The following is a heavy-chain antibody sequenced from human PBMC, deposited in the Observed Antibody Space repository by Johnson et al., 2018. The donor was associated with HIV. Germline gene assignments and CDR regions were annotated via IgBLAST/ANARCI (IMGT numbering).Heavy chain of an antibody. CDR2: ISWNSGSI. J-gene: IGHJ3*02. CDR1: GFTFDDYA. Sequence: VQLVESGGGLVQPGRSLRLSCAASGFTFDDYAMHWVRQATGKGLEWVSGISWNSGSIVYADSVKGRFTISRDNSKNTLYLQMNSLRAEDTAVYYCARDHAFDIWGQGTMVTVSS. CDR3: ARDHAFDI. V-gene: IGHV3-9*01.